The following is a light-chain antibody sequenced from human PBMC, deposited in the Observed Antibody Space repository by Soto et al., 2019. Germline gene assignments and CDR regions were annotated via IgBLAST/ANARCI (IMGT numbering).Light chain of an antibody. Sequence: SQRTQSPSSPSASVGDRVTITCRASQTISIYLNWYQQKPGKAPKILIYAASSLQSGAPSRFSGSGSRTDFTLTISSLQPEDLATYYCLESSTALTFGQGTRLEIK. J-gene: IGKJ5*01. CDR3: LESSTALT. V-gene: IGKV1-39*01. CDR1: QTISIY. CDR2: AAS.